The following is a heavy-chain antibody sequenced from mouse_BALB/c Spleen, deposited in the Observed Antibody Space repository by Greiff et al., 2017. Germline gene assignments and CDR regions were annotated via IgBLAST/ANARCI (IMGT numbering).Heavy chain of an antibody. D-gene: IGHD2-1*01. V-gene: IGHV5-12-2*01. CDR2: ISNGGGST. CDR3: ASHPRGNYVWYFDV. J-gene: IGHJ1*01. Sequence: DVQLQESGGGLVQPGGSLKLSCAASGFTFSSYTMSWVRQTPEKRLEWVAYISNGGGSTYYPDTVKGRFTISRDNAKNTLYLQMSSLKSEDTAMYYCASHPRGNYVWYFDVWGAGTTVTVSS. CDR1: GFTFSSYT.